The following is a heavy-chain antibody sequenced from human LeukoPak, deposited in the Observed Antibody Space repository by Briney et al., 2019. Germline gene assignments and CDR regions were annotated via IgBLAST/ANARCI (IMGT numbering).Heavy chain of an antibody. CDR1: GGSFSGYY. D-gene: IGHD3-22*01. J-gene: IGHJ3*02. CDR3: AGVVVISDAFDI. Sequence: SETLSLTCAVYGGSFSGYYWSWIRQPPGKGLEWIGEINHSGSTNYNPSLKSRVTISVDTSKNQFSLKLSSVTAADTAVYYCAGVVVISDAFDIWGQGTMVTDSS. V-gene: IGHV4-34*01. CDR2: INHSGST.